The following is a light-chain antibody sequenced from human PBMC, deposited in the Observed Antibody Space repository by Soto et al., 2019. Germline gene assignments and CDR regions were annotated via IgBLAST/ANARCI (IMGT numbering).Light chain of an antibody. CDR1: GSDIGAYDY. J-gene: IGLJ2*01. CDR2: DVG. CDR3: CAYAGSYSLL. V-gene: IGLV2-11*01. Sequence: QSALTQPRSMSGSPGQSVTISCSGTGSDIGAYDYVSWYQQHPGKVPKLMIYDVGKRPSGVPDRFSGSKSGTTASLTISGLQAEDEADYYCCAYAGSYSLLFGGGTQLTVL.